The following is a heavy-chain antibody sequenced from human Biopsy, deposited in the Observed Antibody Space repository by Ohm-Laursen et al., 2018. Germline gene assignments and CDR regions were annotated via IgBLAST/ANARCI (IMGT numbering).Heavy chain of an antibody. J-gene: IGHJ3*02. CDR2: ISYSRDT. Sequence: LSCAASGLIFSDYYMSWIRQAPGKGLEWIGYISYSRDTNYNPSLKSRITISVDTSKNQFSLKLTSVTAADTAVYYCAKHGSGWTGDDAFHIWGQGTLVTVSS. D-gene: IGHD6-19*01. CDR3: AKHGSGWTGDDAFHI. V-gene: IGHV4-59*08. CDR1: GLIFSDYY.